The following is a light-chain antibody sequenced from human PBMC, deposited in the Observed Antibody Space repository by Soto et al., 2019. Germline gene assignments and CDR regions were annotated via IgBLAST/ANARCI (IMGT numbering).Light chain of an antibody. CDR3: VLSYRGGRV. Sequence: QAVVTQEPSLTVSPGGTVTLTCGASTGAVASNHYPYWFQQKPGQAPRTLIFEISNKYSWTPARFSGSLLGGKAALTLSGAQPEDEADYYCVLSYRGGRVFGGGTKLTVL. J-gene: IGLJ3*02. CDR1: TGAVASNHY. V-gene: IGLV7-46*01. CDR2: EIS.